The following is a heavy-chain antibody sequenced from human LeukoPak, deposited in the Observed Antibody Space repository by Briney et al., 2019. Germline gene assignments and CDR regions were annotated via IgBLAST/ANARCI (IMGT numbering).Heavy chain of an antibody. CDR1: GGSIRNDY. CDR2: INYSGNT. D-gene: IGHD3-16*01. CDR3: ARHRPGERRFDP. Sequence: SETLSLTCAVSGGSIRNDYWSWIRQPPGKGLEWIAYINYSGNTNYNPSLESRVTISVDTSKNLFSLKITSVTAADTAVYYCARHRPGERRFDPWGQGTLVTVSS. J-gene: IGHJ5*02. V-gene: IGHV4-59*08.